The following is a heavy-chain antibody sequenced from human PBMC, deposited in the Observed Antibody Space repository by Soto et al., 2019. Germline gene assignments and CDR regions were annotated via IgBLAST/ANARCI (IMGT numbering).Heavy chain of an antibody. Sequence: PGGSQRLSCAASGLTFSSYAISWVRQAQGKGLEWVSAISGSGGSTYYADPVKGRFTISRDNSKNTLYLQMNSLRAEDTAVYYCAKTRTRPRIAARDGYYYYMLVSGTGTTVTVSS. J-gene: IGHJ6*03. D-gene: IGHD6-6*01. V-gene: IGHV3-23*01. CDR3: AKTRTRPRIAARDGYYYYMLV. CDR1: GLTFSSYA. CDR2: ISGSGGST.